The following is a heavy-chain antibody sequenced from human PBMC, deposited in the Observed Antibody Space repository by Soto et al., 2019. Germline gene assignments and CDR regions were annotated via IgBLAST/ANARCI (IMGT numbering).Heavy chain of an antibody. J-gene: IGHJ5*02. CDR2: IIPMTGTP. CDR1: GGIFSSFS. V-gene: IGHV1-69*01. Sequence: QVQLVQSGAEVKTPGSSVEVSCKASGGIFSSFSITWVRQVPGHGLEWMGGIIPMTGTPNYAEKFQGRLTLTADGYTRTDYLVLSSLKSEDTAVYYCARGPILPGATSWLVPWGQGTVVIVSS. D-gene: IGHD2-2*01. CDR3: ARGPILPGATSWLVP.